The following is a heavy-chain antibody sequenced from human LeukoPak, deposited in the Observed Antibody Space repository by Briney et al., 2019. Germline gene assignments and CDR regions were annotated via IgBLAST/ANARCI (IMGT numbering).Heavy chain of an antibody. D-gene: IGHD3-22*01. CDR2: IYTSGST. J-gene: IGHJ6*03. CDR3: ARDYCDSSGPGEYYYYMDV. Sequence: PSETLSLTCTVSGGSISSYYWSWIRQPAGKGLEWIGRIYTSGSTNYNPSLKSRVTMSVDTSKNQFSLKLSSVTAADTAVYYCARDYCDSSGPGEYYYYMDVWGKGTTVTVSS. CDR1: GGSISSYY. V-gene: IGHV4-4*07.